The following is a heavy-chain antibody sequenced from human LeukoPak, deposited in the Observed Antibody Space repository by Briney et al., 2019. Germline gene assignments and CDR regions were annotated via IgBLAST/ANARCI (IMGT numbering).Heavy chain of an antibody. CDR1: GFTFSSYA. V-gene: IGHV3-30-3*01. J-gene: IGHJ4*02. D-gene: IGHD6-13*01. CDR2: ISYDGSNK. Sequence: GRSLRLSCAASGFTFSSYAMHWVRQAPGKGLEWVAVISYDGSNKYYADSVKGRFTISRDNPKNTLYLQMNSLRAEDTAVYYCARSLKQLVPFAYWGQGTLVTVSS. CDR3: ARSLKQLVPFAY.